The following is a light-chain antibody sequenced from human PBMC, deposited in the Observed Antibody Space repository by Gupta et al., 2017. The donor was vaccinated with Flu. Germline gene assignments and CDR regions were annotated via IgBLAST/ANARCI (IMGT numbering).Light chain of an antibody. CDR1: QTLLHSNGYNY. CDR2: LGS. V-gene: IGKV2-28*01. Sequence: DIVMTQSPLSLPVTPGEPASISCRSSQTLLHSNGYNYLDWYLQKPGQSPQLLIYLGSNRASGVPDRFSGSGSGTDFTLKISRVEAEDVVVYCCTQSLQTRFTFGPGTKVDIK. CDR3: TQSLQTRFT. J-gene: IGKJ3*01.